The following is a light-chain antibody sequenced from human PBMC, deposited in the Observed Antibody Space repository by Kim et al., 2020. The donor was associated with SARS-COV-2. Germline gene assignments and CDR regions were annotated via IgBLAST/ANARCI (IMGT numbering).Light chain of an antibody. V-gene: IGKV4-1*01. Sequence: DIVMTQSPDSLAVSLGERATINCKSSQSVLYSLAWYQQKPGQPPKLLIYWASTRESGVPDRFSGSGSGTDFTLTISSLQAEDVAVYYCHQYYSSQDTFGQGTKLEI. J-gene: IGKJ2*01. CDR1: QSVLYS. CDR3: HQYYSSQDT. CDR2: WAS.